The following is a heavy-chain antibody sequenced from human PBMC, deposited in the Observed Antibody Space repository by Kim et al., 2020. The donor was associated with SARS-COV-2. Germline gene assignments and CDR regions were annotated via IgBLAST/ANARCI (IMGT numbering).Heavy chain of an antibody. CDR2: MNPTSGNT. J-gene: IGHJ4*02. D-gene: IGHD6-13*01. Sequence: ASVKVSCKASGYTFTSYDINWVRQATGQGLEWMGWMNPTSGNTGYAQKFQGRVTMTRNTSISTAYMELRSLTSEDTAVYLCARRRAAAGTCLSYWGQGPLVTVSS. CDR3: ARRRAAAGTCLSY. V-gene: IGHV1-8*01. CDR1: GYTFTSYD.